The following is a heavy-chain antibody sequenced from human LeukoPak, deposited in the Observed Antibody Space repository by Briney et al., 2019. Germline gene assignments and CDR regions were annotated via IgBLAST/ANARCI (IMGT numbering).Heavy chain of an antibody. CDR2: IVVGSGNT. V-gene: IGHV1-58*02. D-gene: IGHD1-26*01. CDR3: AGGSGRYGYYYNYMDV. Sequence: SVKVSCKASGFTFTSSAMQWVRQARGQRLEWIGWIVVGSGNTNYAQKFQERVTITRDMSTSTAYMELRSLRSEDTALYYCAGGSGRYGYYYNYMDVWGKGTTVTVSS. J-gene: IGHJ6*03. CDR1: GFTFTSSA.